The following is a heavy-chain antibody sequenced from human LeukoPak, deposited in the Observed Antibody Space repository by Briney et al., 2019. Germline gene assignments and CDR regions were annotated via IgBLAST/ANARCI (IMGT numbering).Heavy chain of an antibody. V-gene: IGHV3-21*04. CDR2: ISYTGTYI. CDR3: VKALTLSGTYLGD. Sequence: PGGSLRLSCAASAFSLNAYNMNWVRQAPGKGLEWVSSISYTGTYIYYADSVKGRFTISRDNAQNSLYLQMNSLRAEDTAVYYCVKALTLSGTYLGDWGQGTLVTVFS. D-gene: IGHD3-10*01. J-gene: IGHJ4*02. CDR1: AFSLNAYN.